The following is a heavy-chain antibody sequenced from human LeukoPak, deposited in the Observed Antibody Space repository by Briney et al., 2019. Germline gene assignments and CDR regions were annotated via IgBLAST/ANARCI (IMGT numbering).Heavy chain of an antibody. V-gene: IGHV4-61*02. J-gene: IGHJ4*02. CDR3: ARAFLVGYSPEEYFFDY. Sequence: SETLSLTCTVSGGSISSGSYYWSWIRQPAGKGLEWIGRIYTSGSTNYNPSLKSRVTISVDTSKNQFSLKLNSVTAADTAVYYCARAFLVGYSPEEYFFDYWGQGALVTVSS. D-gene: IGHD2-15*01. CDR2: IYTSGST. CDR1: GGSISSGSYY.